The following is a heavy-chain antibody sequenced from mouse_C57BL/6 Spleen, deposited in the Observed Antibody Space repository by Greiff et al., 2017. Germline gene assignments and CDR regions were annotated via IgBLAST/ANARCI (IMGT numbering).Heavy chain of an antibody. CDR1: GYAFSSYW. Sequence: VKLQESGAELVKPGASVKISCKASGYAFSSYWMNWVKQRPGKGLEWIGQIYPGDGDTNYNGKFKGKATLTADKSSSTAYLQRSSLTSEDAAVYFCARWEWSFAYWGQGTLVTVSA. D-gene: IGHD1-1*02. CDR2: IYPGDGDT. J-gene: IGHJ3*01. V-gene: IGHV1-80*01. CDR3: ARWEWSFAY.